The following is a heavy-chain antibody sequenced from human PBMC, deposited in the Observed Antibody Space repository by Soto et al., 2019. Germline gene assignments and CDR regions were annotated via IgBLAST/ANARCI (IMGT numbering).Heavy chain of an antibody. D-gene: IGHD1-7*01. Sequence: ASVKVSCKASGYTITGYYMHWVRQAPGQGXEWMGWINTNSGGTNYAQKFQGRVTMTRDASISTAYMELSRLRSDDTAVYYCERDPVYGWNYDQRAPVLSLDYWAQGALDTVSS. CDR2: INTNSGGT. CDR1: GYTITGYY. V-gene: IGHV1-2*02. CDR3: ERDPVYGWNYDQRAPVLSLDY. J-gene: IGHJ4*02.